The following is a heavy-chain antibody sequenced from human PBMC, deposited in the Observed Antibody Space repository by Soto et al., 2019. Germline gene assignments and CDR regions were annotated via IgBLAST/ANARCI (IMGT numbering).Heavy chain of an antibody. CDR2: IIPILGIA. CDR3: ARGVDDILPGYYMGRGSHYFDY. V-gene: IGHV1-69*02. CDR1: GGTFSSYT. Sequence: QVQLVQSGAEVKKPGSSVKVSCKASGGTFSSYTISWVRQAPGQGLEWMGRIIPILGIANYAQKFQGRVTITADKSTSTAYMELSSLRSEDTAVYYCARGVDDILPGYYMGRGSHYFDYWGQGTLVTVSS. D-gene: IGHD3-9*01. J-gene: IGHJ4*02.